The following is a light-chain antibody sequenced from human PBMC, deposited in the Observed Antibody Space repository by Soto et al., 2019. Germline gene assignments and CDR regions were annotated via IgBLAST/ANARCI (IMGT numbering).Light chain of an antibody. J-gene: IGLJ7*01. CDR1: SSNIGSHF. CDR3: AVWDASLNGPV. V-gene: IGLV1-47*01. CDR2: RDN. Sequence: QSVLTQPPSASGAPGQRVTISCSGRSSNIGSHFVSWYQHLPGTAPKIFIYRDNQRPAGVPDRFSGSKSCISASLAINGLRSEDEGDYFCAVWDASLNGPVFGGGTQLTVL.